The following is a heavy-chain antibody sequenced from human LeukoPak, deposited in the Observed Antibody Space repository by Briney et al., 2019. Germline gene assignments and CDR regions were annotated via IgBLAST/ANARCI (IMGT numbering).Heavy chain of an antibody. Sequence: ASVKVSCKASGYTFNTFGISWMRQAPGQGLEWMGWSSAYNGNTKYAQKLQGRVTMTTDTSTSTAYMELRSLRSDDTAVYYCARLSRWSRTYGMDVWGQGTTVTVSS. J-gene: IGHJ6*02. D-gene: IGHD2-15*01. CDR2: SSAYNGNT. CDR1: GYTFNTFG. CDR3: ARLSRWSRTYGMDV. V-gene: IGHV1-18*01.